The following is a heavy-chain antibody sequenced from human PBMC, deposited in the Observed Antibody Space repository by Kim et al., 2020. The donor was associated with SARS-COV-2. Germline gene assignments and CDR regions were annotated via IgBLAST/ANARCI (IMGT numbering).Heavy chain of an antibody. Sequence: SVKVSCKASGGTFSSYAISWVRQAPGQGLEWMGGIIPIFGTANYAQKFQGRVTITADESTSTAYMELSSLRSEDTAVYYCARGGYSFDDYYYGMDVWGQGTTVTVSS. J-gene: IGHJ6*02. D-gene: IGHD5-18*01. CDR1: GGTFSSYA. CDR3: ARGGYSFDDYYYGMDV. V-gene: IGHV1-69*13. CDR2: IIPIFGTA.